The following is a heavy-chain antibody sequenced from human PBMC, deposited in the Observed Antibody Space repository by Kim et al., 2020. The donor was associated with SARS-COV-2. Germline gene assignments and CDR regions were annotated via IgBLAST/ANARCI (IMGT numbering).Heavy chain of an antibody. D-gene: IGHD1-26*01. Sequence: ASVKVSCKVSGYTLTELSMHWVLQAPGKGLEWMGGFDPEDGETIYAQKFQGRVTMTEDTSTDTAYMELSSLRSEDTAVYYCATGEVGATGGLHDYWGQGTLVTVSS. CDR1: GYTLTELS. J-gene: IGHJ4*02. CDR3: ATGEVGATGGLHDY. CDR2: FDPEDGET. V-gene: IGHV1-24*01.